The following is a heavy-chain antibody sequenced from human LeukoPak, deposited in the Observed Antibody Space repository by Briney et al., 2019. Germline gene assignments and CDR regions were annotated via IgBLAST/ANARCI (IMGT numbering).Heavy chain of an antibody. CDR1: GYTFTSYY. V-gene: IGHV1-46*01. J-gene: IGHJ4*02. CDR3: ASENSGGYYRFDY. Sequence: GASVKVSCKASGYTFTSYYMYWVRQAPGQGLEWMGIINPSGGYTSYAQKFQGRVTMTRDTSTSTVYMELSSLTSEDTAVYYCASENSGGYYRFDYWGQGTLVTVSS. D-gene: IGHD3-22*01. CDR2: INPSGGYT.